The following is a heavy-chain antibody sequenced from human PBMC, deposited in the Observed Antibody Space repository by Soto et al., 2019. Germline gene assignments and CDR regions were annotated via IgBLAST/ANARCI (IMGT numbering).Heavy chain of an antibody. D-gene: IGHD1-7*01. CDR1: GGSISSYY. CDR3: ARVSWNSELATPFYFDY. J-gene: IGHJ4*02. Sequence: PSETLSLTCTVSGGSISSYYWNWIRQPPGKGLEWIGSIYYSGTTNYNPSLKSRVTISLDTSKSHFSLKLSSVTAADTAVYYCARVSWNSELATPFYFDYWGPGTVVTVSS. CDR2: IYYSGTT. V-gene: IGHV4-59*01.